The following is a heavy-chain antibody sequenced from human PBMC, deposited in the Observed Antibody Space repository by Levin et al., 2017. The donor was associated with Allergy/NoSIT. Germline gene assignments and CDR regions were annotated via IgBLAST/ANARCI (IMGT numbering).Heavy chain of an antibody. CDR2: ISSSSSYI. J-gene: IGHJ4*02. D-gene: IGHD4-17*01. CDR3: ARGRGYGDYGAYFDY. CDR1: GFTFSSYS. Sequence: GESLKISCAASGFTFSSYSMNWVRQAPGKGLEWVSSISSSSSYIYYADSVKGRFTISRDNAKNSLYLQMNSLRAEDTAVYYCARGRGYGDYGAYFDYWGQGTLVTVSS. V-gene: IGHV3-21*01.